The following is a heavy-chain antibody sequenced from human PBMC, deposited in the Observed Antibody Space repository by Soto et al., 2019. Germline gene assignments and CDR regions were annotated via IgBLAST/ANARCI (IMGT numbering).Heavy chain of an antibody. D-gene: IGHD3-3*01. CDR3: ARVSVGSDFWSGYYHYYYYGMDV. V-gene: IGHV4-59*01. J-gene: IGHJ6*02. CDR2: IYYSGST. Sequence: SETLSLICTVSGGSISSYYWSWIRQPPGKGLEWIGYIYYSGSTNYNPSLKSRVTISVDTSRNQFSLKLSSVTAADTAVYYCARVSVGSDFWSGYYHYYYYGMDVWGQGTTVTVS. CDR1: GGSISSYY.